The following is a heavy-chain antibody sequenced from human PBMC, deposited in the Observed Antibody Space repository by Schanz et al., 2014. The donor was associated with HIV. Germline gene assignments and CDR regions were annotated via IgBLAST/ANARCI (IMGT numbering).Heavy chain of an antibody. CDR3: ARGRRDVSMIILYWFDP. CDR2: MNPNSGNT. J-gene: IGHJ5*02. CDR1: GYTFSNYD. V-gene: IGHV1-8*01. D-gene: IGHD3-22*01. Sequence: QMQLVQSGAEVKKPGASVKVSCKASGYTFSNYDINWVRQATGQGLEWMGWMNPNSGNTGYAQKFQGRVTMTRNTSISTAYMELSSLTSEDTAVYYCARGRRDVSMIILYWFDPWGQGTLVTVSS.